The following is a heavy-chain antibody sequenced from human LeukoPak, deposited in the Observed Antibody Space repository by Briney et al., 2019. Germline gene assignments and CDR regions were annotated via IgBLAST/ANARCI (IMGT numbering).Heavy chain of an antibody. CDR1: GFTFSSHW. J-gene: IGHJ4*02. CDR3: ARGRYCSSTSCPFFDY. V-gene: IGHV3-21*01. CDR2: INSSSSYI. Sequence: GSLRLSCAASGFTFSSHWMHWVRQAPGKGLEWVSSINSSSSYIYYADSVKGRFTISRDNAKNSLYLQMNSLRAEDTAVYYCARGRYCSSTSCPFFDYWGQGTLVTVSS. D-gene: IGHD2-2*01.